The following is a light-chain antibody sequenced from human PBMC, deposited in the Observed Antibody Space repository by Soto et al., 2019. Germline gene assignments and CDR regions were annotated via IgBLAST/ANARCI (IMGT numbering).Light chain of an antibody. CDR1: SSISLW. V-gene: IGKV1-5*01. Sequence: DIHMTQSPSTLPASLGDRVTLPXRASSSISLWFAWYQQKRGXAPKXXXDYXSSLERGGPSRLSGSGSGTEFTLTISSLHPDDFANYYCQHYKSDSEAFGQGTKVDI. CDR3: QHYKSDSEA. CDR2: YXS. J-gene: IGKJ1*01.